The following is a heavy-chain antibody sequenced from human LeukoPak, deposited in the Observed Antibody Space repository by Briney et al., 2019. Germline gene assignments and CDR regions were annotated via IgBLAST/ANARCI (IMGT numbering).Heavy chain of an antibody. CDR1: GFTFSRYS. J-gene: IGHJ4*02. V-gene: IGHV3-21*04. CDR2: ISSTSKYI. CDR3: VGDDVLAAKDY. D-gene: IGHD2-15*01. Sequence: PGESLRLSCAVSGFTFSRYSMNWVRQAPGKGLEWVSCISSTSKYIYYADSVMGRFTITRDNEKNSLYLQMNSLRVEDTAVYYCVGDDVLAAKDYWGQGSLVTVSS.